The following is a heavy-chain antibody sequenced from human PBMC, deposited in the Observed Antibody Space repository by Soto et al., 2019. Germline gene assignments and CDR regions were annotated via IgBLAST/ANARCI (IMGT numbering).Heavy chain of an antibody. CDR1: GGSISSSSYY. Sequence: SETLSLTCTVSGGSISSSSYYWGWIRQPPGKGLEWIGSIYYSGSTYYNPSLKSRVTISVDTSKNQFSLKLSSVTAADTAVYYCARLAVAGFYYYYGMDVWGQGTTVTVSS. J-gene: IGHJ6*02. CDR3: ARLAVAGFYYYYGMDV. CDR2: IYYSGST. D-gene: IGHD6-19*01. V-gene: IGHV4-39*01.